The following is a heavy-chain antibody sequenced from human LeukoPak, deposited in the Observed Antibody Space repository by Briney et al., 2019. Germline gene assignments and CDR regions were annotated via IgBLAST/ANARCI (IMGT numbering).Heavy chain of an antibody. CDR3: ARDVVAATGFTNWFDP. V-gene: IGHV3-30*02. Sequence: GGSLRLSCAASGFTFSSYGMHWVRQAPGKGLEWVAFIRYDGSNKYYADSVKGRFTISRDNAKNSLYLQMNSLRAEDTAVYYCARDVVAATGFTNWFDPWGQGTLVTVSS. CDR2: IRYDGSNK. D-gene: IGHD2-15*01. CDR1: GFTFSSYG. J-gene: IGHJ5*02.